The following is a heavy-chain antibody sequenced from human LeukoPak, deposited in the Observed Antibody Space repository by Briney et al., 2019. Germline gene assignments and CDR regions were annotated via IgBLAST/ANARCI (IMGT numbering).Heavy chain of an antibody. D-gene: IGHD2-2*01. CDR2: TSGSGGST. CDR3: AKRLVVVPAAPLDP. J-gene: IGHJ5*02. CDR1: GFTFSSYA. Sequence: GGSLRLSCAASGFTFSSYAMSWVRQAPGKGLEWVSATSGSGGSTYYADSVKGRFTISRDNSKNTLYLQMNSLRAEDTAVYYCAKRLVVVPAAPLDPWGQGTLVTVSS. V-gene: IGHV3-23*01.